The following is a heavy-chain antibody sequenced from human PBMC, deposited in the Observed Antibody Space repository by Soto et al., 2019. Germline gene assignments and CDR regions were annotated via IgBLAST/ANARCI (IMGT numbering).Heavy chain of an antibody. V-gene: IGHV1-2*02. J-gene: IGHJ6*02. Sequence: GASVKVSCKASGYTFTGYYMHWVRQAPGQGLEWMGWINPNSGGTNYAQKFQGRVTMTRDTSISTAYMELSRLRSDDTAVYYCARTKIVLMVYATHPYGMGVWGQGTTVTVSS. CDR2: INPNSGGT. CDR3: ARTKIVLMVYATHPYGMGV. D-gene: IGHD2-8*01. CDR1: GYTFTGYY.